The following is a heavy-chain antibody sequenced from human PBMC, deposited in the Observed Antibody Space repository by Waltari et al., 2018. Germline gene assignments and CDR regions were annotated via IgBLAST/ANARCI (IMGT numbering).Heavy chain of an antibody. CDR2: VNSAGTGS. V-gene: IGHV3-74*01. J-gene: IGHJ4*02. CDR1: GFTFSDYW. D-gene: IGHD2-21*01. CDR3: ARDTPGDGIDY. Sequence: EVQLVESGGGLVQPGGSLRLSCAASGFTFSDYWMHWVRQVPGKGLLWGSHVNSAGTGSSYADSVKGRFTISRDNARNILYLQMNSLTVEDTAVYYCARDTPGDGIDYWGQGTLVTVSP.